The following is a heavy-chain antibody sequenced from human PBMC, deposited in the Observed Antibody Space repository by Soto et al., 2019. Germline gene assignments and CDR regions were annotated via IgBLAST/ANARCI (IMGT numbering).Heavy chain of an antibody. CDR2: INTNTGGT. V-gene: IGHV1-2*04. D-gene: IGHD1-26*01. Sequence: GASVKVSCKASGYTFTGYHIHWVRQAPGQGLEWMGWINTNTGGTNYAQKFQGWVTMTRDTSINTAYMELSRLRSDDTAVYYCARWVGASNWFDPWGQGPWSPSP. J-gene: IGHJ5*02. CDR3: ARWVGASNWFDP. CDR1: GYTFTGYH.